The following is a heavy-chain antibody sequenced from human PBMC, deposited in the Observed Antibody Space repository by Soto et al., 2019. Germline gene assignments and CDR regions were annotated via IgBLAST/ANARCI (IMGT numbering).Heavy chain of an antibody. J-gene: IGHJ6*02. CDR3: ARGNIAAAGILAYYYYGMDV. CDR2: IYYSGST. Sequence: SETLSLTCTVSGGSISSYYWSWIRQPPGKGLEWIVYIYYSGSTNYNPSLKSRVTISVDTSKNQFSLKLSSVTAADTAVYYCARGNIAAAGILAYYYYGMDVWGQGTTVTV. CDR1: GGSISSYY. V-gene: IGHV4-59*01. D-gene: IGHD6-13*01.